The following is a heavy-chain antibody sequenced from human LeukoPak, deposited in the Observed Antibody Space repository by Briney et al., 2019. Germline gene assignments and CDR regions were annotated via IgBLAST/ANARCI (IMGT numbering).Heavy chain of an antibody. J-gene: IGHJ4*02. CDR2: IYPDDSDT. CDR3: ARRGGYDSGSYSFDY. V-gene: IGHV5-51*01. D-gene: IGHD3-10*01. Sequence: GESLKISCKGSGYSFTSYWIGWVRQMPGKGLGWMGIIYPDDSDTRYSPSFQGQVTISADKSISTAYLQWSSLKASDTAMYYCARRGGYDSGSYSFDYWGQGTLVTVSS. CDR1: GYSFTSYW.